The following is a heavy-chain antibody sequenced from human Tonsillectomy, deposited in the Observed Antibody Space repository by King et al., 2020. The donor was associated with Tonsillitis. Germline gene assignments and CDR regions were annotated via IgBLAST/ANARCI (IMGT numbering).Heavy chain of an antibody. Sequence: VQLVESGGGLIQPGRSLRLSCAASGFTVSSNYMSWVRQAPGKGLEWVSVIYSGGSTNYADSVKGRFTISRDNSKNTQYLQMNFLRAEDTAVYYCASVVPAANFDFWGQGTLVTVSS. V-gene: IGHV3-53*01. CDR2: IYSGGST. D-gene: IGHD2-2*01. CDR3: ASVVPAANFDF. J-gene: IGHJ4*02. CDR1: GFTVSSNY.